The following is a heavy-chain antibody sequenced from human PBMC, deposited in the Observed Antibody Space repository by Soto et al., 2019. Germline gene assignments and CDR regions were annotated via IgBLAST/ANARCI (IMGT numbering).Heavy chain of an antibody. CDR2: IKEDGSEK. Sequence: EVQLVESGGGLVQPGGSLRLSCAASGFTFSSYWMSWVRQAPGKGLEWVAKIKEDGSEKYYVDSVKGRFTISRVNPKNSLYLQMNSLRAEDTAVYFCAREGYSSSWYPVDYWGQGTLVTVSS. CDR3: AREGYSSSWYPVDY. V-gene: IGHV3-7*01. J-gene: IGHJ4*02. CDR1: GFTFSSYW. D-gene: IGHD6-13*01.